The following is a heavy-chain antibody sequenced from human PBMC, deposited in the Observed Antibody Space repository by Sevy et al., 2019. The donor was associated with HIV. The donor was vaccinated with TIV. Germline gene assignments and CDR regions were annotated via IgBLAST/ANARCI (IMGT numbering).Heavy chain of an antibody. D-gene: IGHD3-10*01. CDR3: ARGRDDPRADCFDY. CDR2: ISGSSSYI. CDR1: GFTFNIYS. Sequence: GGSLRLSCAASGFTFNIYSMNWVRQAPGKVLEWVSSISGSSSYIFYADSVKGRFTISRDNAKNSLYLQMNSLRAEDTAVYYCARGRDDPRADCFDYWGQGTLVTVSS. J-gene: IGHJ4*02. V-gene: IGHV3-21*01.